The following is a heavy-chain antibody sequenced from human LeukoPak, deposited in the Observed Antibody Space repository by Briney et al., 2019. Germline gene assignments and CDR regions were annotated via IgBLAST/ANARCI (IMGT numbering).Heavy chain of an antibody. D-gene: IGHD6-13*01. Sequence: SQTLSLTCTVSGGSISSGDYYWSWIRQPPGKGLEWIGYIYYSGSTNYNPSLRSRVTISVDTSKNQFSLKLSSVTAADTAVYYCARETGEGMYSSSWLDYWGQGTLVTVSS. CDR3: ARETGEGMYSSSWLDY. J-gene: IGHJ4*02. CDR1: GGSISSGDYY. CDR2: IYYSGST. V-gene: IGHV4-30-4*01.